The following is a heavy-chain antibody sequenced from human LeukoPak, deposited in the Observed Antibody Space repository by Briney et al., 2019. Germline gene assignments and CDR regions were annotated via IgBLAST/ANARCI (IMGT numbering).Heavy chain of an antibody. CDR1: GYSFTSYW. D-gene: IGHD6-19*01. Sequence: GESLKISCKGSGYSFTSYWIGWVRQMPGKGLEWMGIIYPGDSDTRYSPSFQGQVTTSADKSISAAYLQWSSLKASDTAMYYCARQEGVAGTYFDYWGQGTLVTVSS. CDR2: IYPGDSDT. J-gene: IGHJ4*02. CDR3: ARQEGVAGTYFDY. V-gene: IGHV5-51*01.